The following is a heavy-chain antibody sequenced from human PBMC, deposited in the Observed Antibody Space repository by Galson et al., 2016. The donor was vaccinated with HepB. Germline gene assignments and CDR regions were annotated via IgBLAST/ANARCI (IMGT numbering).Heavy chain of an antibody. J-gene: IGHJ6*04. Sequence: TLSLTCTFSGGSISSGPYYWTWIRRHPGEGLEWIGYISYSGSTYYKSSLKSRVTISVDTSKNQFSMKLDSVTAADTAVYFCARVGVRSNNYFAYVMDVWGNGTTVSVSS. V-gene: IGHV4-31*03. D-gene: IGHD2-15*01. CDR1: GGSISSGPYY. CDR3: ARVGVRSNNYFAYVMDV. CDR2: ISYSGST.